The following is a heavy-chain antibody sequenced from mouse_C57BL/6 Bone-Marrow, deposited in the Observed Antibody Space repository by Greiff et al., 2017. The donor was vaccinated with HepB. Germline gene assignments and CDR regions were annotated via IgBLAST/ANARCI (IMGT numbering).Heavy chain of an antibody. V-gene: IGHV1-82*01. CDR2: IYPGDGDT. CDR1: GYAFSSSW. J-gene: IGHJ2*01. CDR3: ARFDYYGPYYFDY. D-gene: IGHD1-1*01. Sequence: QVQLQQSGPELVKPGASVKISCKASGYAFSSSWMNWVKQRPGKGLEWIGRIYPGDGDTNYNGKFKGKATLTADKSSSTAYMQLSSLTSEDSAVYFCARFDYYGPYYFDYWGQGTTLTVSS.